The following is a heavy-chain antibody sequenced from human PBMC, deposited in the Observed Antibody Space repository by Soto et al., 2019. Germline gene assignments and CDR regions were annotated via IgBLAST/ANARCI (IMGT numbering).Heavy chain of an antibody. D-gene: IGHD2-15*01. CDR3: AKGIGVVVAATKHAFDI. CDR1: GFTFSSYA. V-gene: IGHV3-23*01. CDR2: ISGSGGST. J-gene: IGHJ3*02. Sequence: RGSLILSCAASGFTFSSYAMSWVRQAPGKGLEWVSAISGSGGSTYYADSVKGRYTISRDNSKNTLYLQMISQRAEDTAVYYCAKGIGVVVAATKHAFDIWGQGTRVTVSS.